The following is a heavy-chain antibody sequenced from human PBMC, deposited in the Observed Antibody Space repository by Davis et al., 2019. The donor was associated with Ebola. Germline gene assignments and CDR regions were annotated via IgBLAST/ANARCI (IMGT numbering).Heavy chain of an antibody. D-gene: IGHD3-16*01. Sequence: GESLKISCAASGFTFDDYAMHWVRQAPGKGLEWVSLISGDGGSTYYADSVKGRFTISRDNAKNSLYLQMNSLRAEDTAVYYCVKQEGAHYYYYRMDVWGQGTTVTVSS. V-gene: IGHV3-43*02. CDR1: GFTFDDYA. J-gene: IGHJ6*02. CDR3: VKQEGAHYYYYRMDV. CDR2: ISGDGGST.